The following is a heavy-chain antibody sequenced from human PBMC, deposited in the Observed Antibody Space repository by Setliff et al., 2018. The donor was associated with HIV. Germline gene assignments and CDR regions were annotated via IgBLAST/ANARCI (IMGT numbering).Heavy chain of an antibody. J-gene: IGHJ4*02. D-gene: IGHD2-15*01. Sequence: GSLRLSCTASGFSIDDYGMSWFRQAPGKGLEWVGFIRSRPFGGTTEYAASVKGRFTISRDDSKSIAYLQMNSLKSADAAVYYCTRGMRPMVKRVPFDYWGQGTLVTVSS. CDR3: TRGMRPMVKRVPFDY. CDR1: GFSIDDYG. V-gene: IGHV3-49*03. CDR2: IRSRPFGGTT.